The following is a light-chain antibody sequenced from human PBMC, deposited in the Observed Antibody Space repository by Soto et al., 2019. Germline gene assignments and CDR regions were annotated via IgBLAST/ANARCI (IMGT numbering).Light chain of an antibody. V-gene: IGLV2-23*01. CDR1: SGDVGGYNL. CDR2: EGS. CDR3: CSYAGGMV. J-gene: IGLJ2*01. Sequence: QSVLTQPASVFGSPGQSITISCTGTSGDVGGYNLVSWYQHHPGKAPKLMIYEGSKRFPGVSNRFSGSKSGNTASLTISGLQAEDEADYYCCSYAGGMVFGGGTKLTVL.